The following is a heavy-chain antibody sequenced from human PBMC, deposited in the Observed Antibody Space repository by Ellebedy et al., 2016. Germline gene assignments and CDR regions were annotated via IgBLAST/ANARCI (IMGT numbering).Heavy chain of an antibody. J-gene: IGHJ4*02. Sequence: GESLKISCTGSGFNFGDYALSWFRQTPGKGPEWVGFIRTNPYGGTTEFAASVRGRFSISRDDSKNIAYLQMNSLKIEDTGVYYCTRRDGWELQYYFDYWGQGTLVTVSS. CDR3: TRRDGWELQYYFDY. V-gene: IGHV3-49*03. D-gene: IGHD1-26*01. CDR1: GFNFGDYA. CDR2: IRTNPYGGTT.